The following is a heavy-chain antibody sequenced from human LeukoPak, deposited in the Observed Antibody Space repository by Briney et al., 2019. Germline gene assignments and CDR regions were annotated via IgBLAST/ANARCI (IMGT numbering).Heavy chain of an antibody. Sequence: GGSLRLSCAASAFTFSGYWMSWVRQAPGKGLEWVANINHDGSEKYYVDSVKGRFTISRDNAKNSLYLQMDSLRAEDTAVYYCTRGSGWYDYWGQGTLVTVSS. CDR2: INHDGSEK. CDR3: TRGSGWYDY. D-gene: IGHD6-19*01. V-gene: IGHV3-7*01. J-gene: IGHJ4*02. CDR1: AFTFSGYW.